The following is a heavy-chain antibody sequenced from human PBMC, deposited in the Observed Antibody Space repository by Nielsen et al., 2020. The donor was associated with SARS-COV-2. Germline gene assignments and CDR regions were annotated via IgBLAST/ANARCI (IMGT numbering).Heavy chain of an antibody. J-gene: IGHJ6*03. CDR2: VSHSGSI. Sequence: SETLSLTCAVSGGSVSSNDWWTWVRQSPGKGLEWIWEVSHSGSINYNPSLKSRVTLSMDKSKRQFSLRLTSVSAADTAVYFCARGDLVVVPSPILGLGPFFYYFYLDGWGKGTTVIVSS. V-gene: IGHV4-4*02. D-gene: IGHD2-2*01. CDR1: GGSVSSNDW. CDR3: ARGDLVVVPSPILGLGPFFYYFYLDG.